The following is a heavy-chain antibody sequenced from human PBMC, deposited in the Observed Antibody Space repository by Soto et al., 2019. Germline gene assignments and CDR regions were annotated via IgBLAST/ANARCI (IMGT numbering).Heavy chain of an antibody. Sequence: SDFLSRTSAVSGGPIGTQDWGSWVRQPPGKGLQWIGEIYHGGGARYNPSLRSRVTISVDKSKNQFSLTLSSVTAADTAVYYCARLVMSANSFDIWGQGTMVT. J-gene: IGHJ3*02. CDR2: IYHGGGA. CDR1: GGPIGTQDW. V-gene: IGHV4-4*02. CDR3: ARLVMSANSFDI. D-gene: IGHD2-2*01.